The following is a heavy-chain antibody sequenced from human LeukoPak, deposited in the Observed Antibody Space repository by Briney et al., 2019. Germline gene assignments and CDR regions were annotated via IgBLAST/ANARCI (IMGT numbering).Heavy chain of an antibody. CDR3: ARVGPIWSGYYDYYYYGMDV. Sequence: SESLSLTCTVSVGSISSYYWSWIRHPPWKGLEWIGYIYCSGSTNYNPSLKSRVTISVDTSKNQFSLKLSSVTAADTAVYYCARVGPIWSGYYDYYYYGMDVWGQGTTVTVSS. D-gene: IGHD3-3*01. CDR2: IYCSGST. V-gene: IGHV4-59*01. J-gene: IGHJ6*02. CDR1: VGSISSYY.